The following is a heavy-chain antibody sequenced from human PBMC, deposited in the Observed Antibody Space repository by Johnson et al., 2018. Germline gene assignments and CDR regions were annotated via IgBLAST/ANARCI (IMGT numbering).Heavy chain of an antibody. CDR2: IYYSGST. D-gene: IGHD3-3*01. Sequence: QVQLQESGPGLVKPSETLSLTCTVSGGSISSYYWSWIRQPPGKGLEWIGYIYYSGSTNYNPSLKSRVTISVDTSKNQFSLKLSSVTAADTPVYYCAWACNYYFCNAFDIWGQGTRVTVSS. CDR3: AWACNYYFCNAFDI. CDR1: GGSISSYY. J-gene: IGHJ3*02. V-gene: IGHV4-59*01.